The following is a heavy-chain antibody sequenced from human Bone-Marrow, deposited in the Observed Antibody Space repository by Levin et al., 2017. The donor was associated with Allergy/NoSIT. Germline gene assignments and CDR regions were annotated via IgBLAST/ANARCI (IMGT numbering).Heavy chain of an antibody. Sequence: ASVKVSCKASGYTFTSYYMHWVRQAPGQGLEWMGIINPSGGSTSYAQKFQGRVTMTRDTSTSTVYMELSSLRSEDTAVYYCAREGGAVADNGSAFDIWGQGTMVTVSS. D-gene: IGHD6-19*01. CDR2: INPSGGST. CDR1: GYTFTSYY. CDR3: AREGGAVADNGSAFDI. J-gene: IGHJ3*02. V-gene: IGHV1-46*01.